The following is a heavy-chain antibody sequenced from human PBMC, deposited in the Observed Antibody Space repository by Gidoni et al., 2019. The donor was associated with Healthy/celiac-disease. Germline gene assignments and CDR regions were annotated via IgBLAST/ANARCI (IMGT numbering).Heavy chain of an antibody. V-gene: IGHV4-59*01. D-gene: IGHD6-13*01. J-gene: IGHJ4*02. Sequence: QVQLQESRPGLAKPSETLSLPCTVPGGSFSSYYWSWIRQPPGKGLEWIGYIYYTGSTNYNPSLKSRVTISLDTSRNHFSLKLSSVTAADTAVYYCARVDSTIALPNFDLWGQGTLVTVSS. CDR1: GGSFSSYY. CDR3: ARVDSTIALPNFDL. CDR2: IYYTGST.